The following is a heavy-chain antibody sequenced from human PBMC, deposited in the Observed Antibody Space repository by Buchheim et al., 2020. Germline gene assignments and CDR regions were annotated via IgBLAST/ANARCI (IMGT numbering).Heavy chain of an antibody. V-gene: IGHV4-39*01. CDR2: IYYSGST. CDR3: ARRVVTMVRGVMGWYFDL. J-gene: IGHJ2*01. D-gene: IGHD3-10*01. CDR1: GGSISSSSYY. Sequence: QLQLQESGPGLVKPSETLSLTCTVSGGSISSSSYYWGWIRQPPGKGLEWIGSIYYSGSTYYNPSLKSRVTISVDTSKNQFSLKLSSVTAADTAVYYCARRVVTMVRGVMGWYFDLWGRGTL.